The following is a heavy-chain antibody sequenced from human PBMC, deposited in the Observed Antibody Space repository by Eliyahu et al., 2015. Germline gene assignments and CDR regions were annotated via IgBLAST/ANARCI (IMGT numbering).Heavy chain of an antibody. J-gene: IGHJ4*02. D-gene: IGHD3-10*01. CDR3: ARDRGSDGSFDY. CDR1: GFXFSSYG. V-gene: IGHV3-33*01. Sequence: QVQLVESGGGVVQPGRSLRLSCXASGFXFSSYGMHWVRQAPGKGLEWVAVIWYDGSNKYYADSVKGRFTISRDNSKNTLYLQMNSLRAEDTAVYYCARDRGSDGSFDYWGQGTLVTVSS. CDR2: IWYDGSNK.